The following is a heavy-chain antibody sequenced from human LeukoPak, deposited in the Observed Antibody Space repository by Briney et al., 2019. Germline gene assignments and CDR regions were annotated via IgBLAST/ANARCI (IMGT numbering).Heavy chain of an antibody. CDR1: GYSFTSYW. Sequence: GESLKISCKGSGYSFTSYWIGWVRQMPGKGLEWMGIINPGDSDTRYSPSFEDQVTISADKSINTAYLQWSSLRASDTAMYYCTRRAEDSSGWYYWGQGTLVTVSS. D-gene: IGHD6-19*01. CDR2: INPGDSDT. J-gene: IGHJ4*02. V-gene: IGHV5-51*01. CDR3: TRRAEDSSGWYY.